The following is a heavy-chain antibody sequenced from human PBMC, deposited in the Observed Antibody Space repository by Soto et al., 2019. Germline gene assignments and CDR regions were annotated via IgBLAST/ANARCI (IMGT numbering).Heavy chain of an antibody. CDR3: ARRIPFDYGMDV. CDR1: GFTFSSYA. Sequence: PGGSLRLSCAASGFTFSSYAMHWVRQAPGKGLEYVSAITSNGGNTDYASSVKGRFTISRDNSKNTLYLQMGSLRAEDMAVYYSARRIPFDYGMDVWGQGTTVTVSS. J-gene: IGHJ6*02. D-gene: IGHD2-21*01. V-gene: IGHV3-64*01. CDR2: ITSNGGNT.